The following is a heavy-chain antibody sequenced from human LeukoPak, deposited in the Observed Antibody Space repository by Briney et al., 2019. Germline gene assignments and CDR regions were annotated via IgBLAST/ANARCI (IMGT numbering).Heavy chain of an antibody. V-gene: IGHV3-33*01. D-gene: IGHD3-10*01. J-gene: IGHJ4*02. CDR2: IWYDGSNK. CDR3: ARDGYGSGSYLDY. Sequence: PGGSLRLSCAASGFTFSSYGMHWVRQAPGKRLEWVAVIWYDGSNKYYADSVKGRFTISRDNSKNTLYLQMNSLRAEDTAVYYCARDGYGSGSYLDYWGQGTLVTVSS. CDR1: GFTFSSYG.